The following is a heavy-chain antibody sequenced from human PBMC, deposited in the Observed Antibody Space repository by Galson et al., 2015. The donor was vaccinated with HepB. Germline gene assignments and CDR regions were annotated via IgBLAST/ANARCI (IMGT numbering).Heavy chain of an antibody. CDR1: GYTFTSYA. CDR3: AREQGDRYFDWLNFDY. V-gene: IGHV1-3*01. CDR2: INAGNGNT. Sequence: SVKVSCKASGYTFTSYAMHWVRQAPGQRLEWMGWINAGNGNTKYSQKFQGRVTITRDTSASTAYMELSSLRSEDTAVYYCAREQGDRYFDWLNFDYWGQGTLVTVSS. J-gene: IGHJ4*02. D-gene: IGHD3-9*01.